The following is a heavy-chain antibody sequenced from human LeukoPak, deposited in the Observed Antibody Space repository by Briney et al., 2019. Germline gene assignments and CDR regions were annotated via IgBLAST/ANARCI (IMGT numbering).Heavy chain of an antibody. Sequence: GGSLRLSCAASGFTFSSYGMHWVRQAPGKGLEWVAVISYDGSNKYYADSVKGRFTISRDNSKNTLYLQMNSLRAEDTAVYFCAKDRLNAGWNEFDYWGQGTLVTVSS. D-gene: IGHD6-19*01. CDR3: AKDRLNAGWNEFDY. J-gene: IGHJ4*02. CDR1: GFTFSSYG. CDR2: ISYDGSNK. V-gene: IGHV3-30*18.